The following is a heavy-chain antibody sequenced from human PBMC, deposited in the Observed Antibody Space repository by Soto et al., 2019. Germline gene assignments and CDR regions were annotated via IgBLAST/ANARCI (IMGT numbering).Heavy chain of an antibody. J-gene: IGHJ6*02. CDR2: INPNSGGT. D-gene: IGHD2-2*01. Sequence: SVNVSCKASGYTFTSYGISWVRQAPGQGLEWMGWINPNSGGTNYAQKFQGRVTMTRDTSISTAYMELSRLRSDDTAVYYCARDQVVVVPAAAHYYYYGMDFWGQGTTVTVSS. CDR1: GYTFTSYG. CDR3: ARDQVVVVPAAAHYYYYGMDF. V-gene: IGHV1-2*02.